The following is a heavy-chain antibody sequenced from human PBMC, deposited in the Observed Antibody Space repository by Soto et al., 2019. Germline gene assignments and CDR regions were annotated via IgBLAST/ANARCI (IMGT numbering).Heavy chain of an antibody. CDR2: IIPMFGTT. CDR1: GGTGSSYV. D-gene: IGHD1-26*01. V-gene: IGHV1-69*13. Sequence: QVQLVQSGAEVKRPGSSVKVSCKASGGTGSSYVFDWVRQTPGQGLEWMGRIIPMFGTTDYAQKFQGRVTISADESTTTAYMDLSSIRSDDTAVYYCAREALGATWDYWGQGTLVTVSS. CDR3: AREALGATWDY. J-gene: IGHJ4*02.